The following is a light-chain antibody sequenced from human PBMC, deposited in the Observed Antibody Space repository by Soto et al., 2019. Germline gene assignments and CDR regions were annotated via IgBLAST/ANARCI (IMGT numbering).Light chain of an antibody. CDR3: QQYGSSPYT. CDR2: GAS. V-gene: IGKV3-20*01. CDR1: QTVSSSY. J-gene: IGKJ2*01. Sequence: EIVLTQSPGTLSLSPGERATLSCRASQTVSSSYLAWYQQKPGQAPRLLIYGASSRSTGIPDRFSGSGSGTDFTLTISRLEPEDFAVYSCQQYGSSPYTFGQGNKLDIK.